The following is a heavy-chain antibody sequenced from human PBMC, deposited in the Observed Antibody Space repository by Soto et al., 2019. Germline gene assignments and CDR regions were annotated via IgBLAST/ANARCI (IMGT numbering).Heavy chain of an antibody. J-gene: IGHJ6*03. Sequence: SETLSLTCAVYGGSFSGYYWSWIRQPPGKGLEWIGEINHSGSTNYNPSLKSRVTISVDTSKNQFSLKLSSVTAADTAVYYCAYKDTAMGRYYYYMDVWGKGTTVTVSS. V-gene: IGHV4-34*01. CDR3: AYKDTAMGRYYYYMDV. CDR1: GGSFSGYY. CDR2: INHSGST. D-gene: IGHD5-18*01.